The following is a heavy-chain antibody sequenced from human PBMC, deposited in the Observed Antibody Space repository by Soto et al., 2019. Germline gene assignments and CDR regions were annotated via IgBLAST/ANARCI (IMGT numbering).Heavy chain of an antibody. V-gene: IGHV4-31*03. CDR1: GDAIGTGGYY. Sequence: QVQLQESGPGLVKPSQTLSLTCTVSGDAIGTGGYYWDWIRQHPGKGPEWIGYIHYSGSTYYNPSLKCRLTVSLDSSKNQFALHLSSVLSADTAVYYCATNHDDVSGRTPLLFDSWGQGTLVTVSS. D-gene: IGHD2-15*01. CDR2: IHYSGST. J-gene: IGHJ4*02. CDR3: ATNHDDVSGRTPLLFDS.